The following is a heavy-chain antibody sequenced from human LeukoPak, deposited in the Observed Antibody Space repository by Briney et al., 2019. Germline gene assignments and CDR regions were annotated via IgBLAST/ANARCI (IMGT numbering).Heavy chain of an antibody. CDR3: AKQLGYCSDGSCYFPY. D-gene: IGHD2-15*01. Sequence: GGSLRLSCTASGFTFSSSAMSWVRQAPGKGLEWVSAISNNGGYTYYADSVQGRFTISRDNSKSTLCLQMNSLRAEDTAVYYCAKQLGYCSDGSCYFPYWGQGTLVTVSS. CDR1: GFTFSSSA. V-gene: IGHV3-23*01. J-gene: IGHJ4*02. CDR2: ISNNGGYT.